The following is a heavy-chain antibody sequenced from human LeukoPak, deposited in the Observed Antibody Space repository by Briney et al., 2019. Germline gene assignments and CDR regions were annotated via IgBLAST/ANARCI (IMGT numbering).Heavy chain of an antibody. CDR1: GFTFSSYA. V-gene: IGHV3-23*01. J-gene: IGHJ4*02. Sequence: GGSLRLSCAASGFTFSSYAMNWVRQAPGKGLEWVSSIRGSGGSTYYADSVKGRFIISRDNSKNTLYLQISSLRVEDTAIYYCAKDGISGWYGNHFDFWGQGTLVTGSS. CDR3: AKDGISGWYGNHFDF. CDR2: IRGSGGST. D-gene: IGHD6-19*01.